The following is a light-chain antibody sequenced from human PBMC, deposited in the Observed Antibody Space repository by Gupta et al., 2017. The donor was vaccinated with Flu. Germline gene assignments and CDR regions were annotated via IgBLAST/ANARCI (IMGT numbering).Light chain of an antibody. J-gene: IGKJ4*01. CDR1: QSVRSS. CDR3: HHYSTWPPGLT. Sequence: EIVMTQSPATLSVSPGERATLSCRASQSVRSSLAWYQQKPGQPPRLLIYGASSRASGIPARFSGSGSGTDFTLTIGSLQSEDFAVYYCHHYSTWPPGLTFRG. CDR2: GAS. V-gene: IGKV3-15*01.